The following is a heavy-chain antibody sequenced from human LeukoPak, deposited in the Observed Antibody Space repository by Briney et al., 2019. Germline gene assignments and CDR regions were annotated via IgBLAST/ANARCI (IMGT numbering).Heavy chain of an antibody. CDR2: ISWNSGAI. D-gene: IGHD3-16*01. V-gene: IGHV3-9*03. Sequence: GRSLRLSCAASGFTFDDYAMHWVRHTPGKGLEWVSGISWNSGAIGYADSVKGRFTISRDNAKNSLYLQMNSLRPEDMALYYCAKEGGGGKFYFDYWGQGTLVTVSS. J-gene: IGHJ4*02. CDR3: AKEGGGGKFYFDY. CDR1: GFTFDDYA.